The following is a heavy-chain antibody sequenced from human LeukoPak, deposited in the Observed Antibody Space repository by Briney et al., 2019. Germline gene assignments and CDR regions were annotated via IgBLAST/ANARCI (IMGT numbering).Heavy chain of an antibody. V-gene: IGHV1-24*01. CDR1: GYTLTELS. CDR2: FDPEDGET. J-gene: IGHJ3*02. D-gene: IGHD3-22*01. CDR3: ASEYKYDSSGANAFDI. Sequence: RASVKVSCKVSGYTLTELSMHWVRQAPGKGLEWMGGFDPEDGETIYAQKFQGRVTMTRDTSSSTAYTELSSLRSADTAVYYCASEYKYDSSGANAFDIWGQGTMVTVSS.